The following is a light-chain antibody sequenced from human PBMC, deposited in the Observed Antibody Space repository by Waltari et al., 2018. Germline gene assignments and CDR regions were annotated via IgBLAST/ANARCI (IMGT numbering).Light chain of an antibody. J-gene: IGKJ4*01. CDR2: WAS. Sequence: DIVLTQSPDSLSVSLGERATINCKSSQSLLYTSDKNNYLAWFQHKRGQPPKLLIPWASAREPGVPDRFSGSGSGTDFTRTISSLQAEDVAVYYCQQYYTTRLTFGGGTNVEIK. V-gene: IGKV4-1*01. CDR1: QSLLYTSDKNNY. CDR3: QQYYTTRLT.